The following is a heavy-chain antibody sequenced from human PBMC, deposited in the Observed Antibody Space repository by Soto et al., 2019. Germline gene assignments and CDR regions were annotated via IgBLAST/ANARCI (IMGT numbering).Heavy chain of an antibody. J-gene: IGHJ4*02. V-gene: IGHV3-30-3*01. CDR1: GFTFSSYA. Sequence: QVQLVESGGGVVQPGRSLRLSCAASGFTFSSYAMHWVRQAPGKGLEWVAVISYDGSNKYYADSVKGRFTISRDNSKNTLYLQMNSLRAEDTAEYYCARVLEDYWGQGTLVTVSS. CDR3: ARVLEDY. CDR2: ISYDGSNK.